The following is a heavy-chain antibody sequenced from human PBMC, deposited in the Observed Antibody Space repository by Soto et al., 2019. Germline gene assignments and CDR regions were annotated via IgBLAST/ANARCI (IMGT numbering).Heavy chain of an antibody. J-gene: IGHJ4*02. CDR3: ARDRGSGSYSIQDY. D-gene: IGHD1-26*01. CDR1: GFTFSDYY. V-gene: IGHV3-11*06. CDR2: ISSSSSYT. Sequence: GGSLRLSCAASGFTFSDYYMSWIRQAPGKGLEWVSYISSSSSYTNYADSVKGRFTISRDNAKNSLYLQMNSLRAEDTAVYYCARDRGSGSYSIQDYWGQGTLVTVSS.